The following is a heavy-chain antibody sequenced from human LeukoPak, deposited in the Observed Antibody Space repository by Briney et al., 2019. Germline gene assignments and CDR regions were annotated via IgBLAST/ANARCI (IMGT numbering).Heavy chain of an antibody. V-gene: IGHV1-18*01. CDR1: GYTFTSYG. D-gene: IGHD5-24*01. CDR2: ISAYNGNT. Sequence: ASVKVSCKASGYTFTSYGITWVRQAPGQGLECMGWISAYNGNTNYAQKFQGRVTMTTDTSTNTAYMELWSLRSDDTAVYYCAREEQRWTYYFDYWGQGTLVTVSS. J-gene: IGHJ4*02. CDR3: AREEQRWTYYFDY.